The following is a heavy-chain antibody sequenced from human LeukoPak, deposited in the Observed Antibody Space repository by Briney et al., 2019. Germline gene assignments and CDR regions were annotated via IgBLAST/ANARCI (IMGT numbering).Heavy chain of an antibody. CDR3: ARDRDSSWSPIDY. Sequence: PSETLSLTCTVSGDSISSNNYYWGWIRQPPGKGLEWIGSIFYSGSTYFNPSLKSRVTVSLDTSRNQLSLKLSSVTAADTAVYYCARDRDSSWSPIDYWGQGTLVTVSS. J-gene: IGHJ4*02. CDR1: GDSISSNNYY. D-gene: IGHD6-13*01. CDR2: IFYSGST. V-gene: IGHV4-39*07.